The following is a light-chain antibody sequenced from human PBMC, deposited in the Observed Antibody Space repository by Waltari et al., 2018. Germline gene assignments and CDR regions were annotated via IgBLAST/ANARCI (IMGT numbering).Light chain of an antibody. V-gene: IGKV1-27*01. CDR1: QGIRNY. CDR3: QKYSSAPPT. CDR2: DAS. J-gene: IGKJ1*01. Sequence: DIQMTQSPSSLSASVEDRVTITCRASQGIRNYLAWYQQKPGRVPQLLIYDASTLQSGVPSRFSGSGSGTDFTLTIRSLQPEDVATYFCQKYSSAPPTFGQGTKVEIK.